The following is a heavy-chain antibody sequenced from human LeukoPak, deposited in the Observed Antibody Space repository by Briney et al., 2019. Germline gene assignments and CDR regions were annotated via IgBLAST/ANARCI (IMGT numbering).Heavy chain of an antibody. Sequence: SETLSLTCTVSGGSISSYYWSWIRQPPGKGLEWIGYIYYSGSTNYNPSLKSRVTISVDTSKNQFSLKLSSVTAADTAVYYCARHRIVVVTAIEYYFDYWGQGTLVTVSS. D-gene: IGHD2-21*02. V-gene: IGHV4-59*08. CDR1: GGSISSYY. J-gene: IGHJ4*02. CDR3: ARHRIVVVTAIEYYFDY. CDR2: IYYSGST.